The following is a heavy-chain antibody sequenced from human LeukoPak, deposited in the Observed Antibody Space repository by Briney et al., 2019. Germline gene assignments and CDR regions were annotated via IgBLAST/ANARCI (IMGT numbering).Heavy chain of an antibody. D-gene: IGHD3-10*01. Sequence: GGSLRLSCAASGFTFRSYSMAWVRQAPGKGLEWVSVISGGGDTKYYADTVEGRFTISRDNSKNTLYLQMNSLRAEDTAVYYCARAAMVRGVDYFDFWGQGTLVTVSS. V-gene: IGHV3-23*01. CDR2: ISGGGDTK. CDR1: GFTFRSYS. J-gene: IGHJ4*02. CDR3: ARAAMVRGVDYFDF.